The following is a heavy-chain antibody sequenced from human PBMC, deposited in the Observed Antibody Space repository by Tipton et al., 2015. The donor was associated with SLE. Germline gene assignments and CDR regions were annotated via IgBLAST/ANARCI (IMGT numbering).Heavy chain of an antibody. J-gene: IGHJ3*02. CDR2: IYYSGNT. CDR3: ARDTAHYGSGDGAFDI. CDR1: GVSINGGGYY. Sequence: TLSLTCTVSGVSINGGGYYWSWIRQHPGKGLEWIGHIYYSGNTHYNSSLKSRLTISVDASKNQFSLKLTSVIPADTAVYYCARDTAHYGSGDGAFDIWGQGTMVTVSS. D-gene: IGHD3-10*01. V-gene: IGHV4-31*03.